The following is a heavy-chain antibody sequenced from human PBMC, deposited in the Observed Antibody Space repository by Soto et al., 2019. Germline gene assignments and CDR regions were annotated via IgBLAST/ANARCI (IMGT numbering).Heavy chain of an antibody. Sequence: PGESLKISCKGSGYSFTSYWIGWVRQMPGKGLEWMGIIYPGDSDTRYSPSFQGQVTISADKSISTAYLQWSSLKASDTAMYYCARHAVDYYGSGSYSYYGMDVWGQGTTVTVSS. J-gene: IGHJ6*02. D-gene: IGHD3-10*01. CDR2: IYPGDSDT. CDR3: ARHAVDYYGSGSYSYYGMDV. CDR1: GYSFTSYW. V-gene: IGHV5-51*01.